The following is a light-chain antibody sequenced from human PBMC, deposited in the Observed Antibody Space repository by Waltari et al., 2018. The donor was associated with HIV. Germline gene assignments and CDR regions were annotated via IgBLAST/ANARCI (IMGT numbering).Light chain of an antibody. Sequence: QSVLTQPPSASGTPGQRVTISCSGGRYNIGENFVYWFQQLPGTAPRLLVFGNNQRPSGVPDRFSGSKGCTSASLVISGLRSEDEGTYYCATWDDDLSGVVFGGGSKLTVL. CDR3: ATWDDDLSGVV. V-gene: IGLV1-47*01. J-gene: IGLJ2*01. CDR2: GNN. CDR1: RYNIGENF.